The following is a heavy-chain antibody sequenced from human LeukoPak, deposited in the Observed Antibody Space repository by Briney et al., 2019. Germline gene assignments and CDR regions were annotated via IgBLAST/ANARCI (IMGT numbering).Heavy chain of an antibody. CDR2: IIPIFGTA. V-gene: IGHV1-69*13. D-gene: IGHD2-2*01. CDR1: GYTFTSYG. Sequence: ASVKVSCKASGYTFTSYGISWVRQAPGQGLEWMGGIIPIFGTANYAQKFQGRVTITADESASTAYMELSSLRSEDTAVYYCARSRGSGYYYMDVWGKGTTVTVSS. CDR3: ARSRGSGYYYMDV. J-gene: IGHJ6*03.